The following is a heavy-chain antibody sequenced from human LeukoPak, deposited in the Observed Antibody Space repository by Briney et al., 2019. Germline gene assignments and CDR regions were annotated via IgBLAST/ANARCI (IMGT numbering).Heavy chain of an antibody. D-gene: IGHD6-13*01. CDR1: GFTFSSYA. Sequence: GGSLRLSCAASGFTFSSYAMSWVRQAPGKGLEYVSAISSNCGSTYYANSVKGRFTISRDNSKNTLYLQMGSLRAEDMAVYYCAREGYSSSWYYFDYWGQGTLVTVSS. J-gene: IGHJ4*02. V-gene: IGHV3-64*01. CDR3: AREGYSSSWYYFDY. CDR2: ISSNCGST.